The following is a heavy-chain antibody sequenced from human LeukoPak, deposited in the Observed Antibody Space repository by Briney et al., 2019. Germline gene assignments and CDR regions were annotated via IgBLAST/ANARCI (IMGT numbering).Heavy chain of an antibody. V-gene: IGHV4-4*02. J-gene: IGHJ6*02. CDR3: AREVANIAVAGTYYYYGMDV. Sequence: PSETLSLTCAVSGGSISGNNWWTWVRQPPGKGLEWVGEIYSSGSTNYNPSLKSRVTISVDTSKNQFSLKLSSVTAADTAVYYCAREVANIAVAGTYYYYGMDVWGQGTTVTVSS. D-gene: IGHD6-19*01. CDR1: GGSISGNNW. CDR2: IYSSGST.